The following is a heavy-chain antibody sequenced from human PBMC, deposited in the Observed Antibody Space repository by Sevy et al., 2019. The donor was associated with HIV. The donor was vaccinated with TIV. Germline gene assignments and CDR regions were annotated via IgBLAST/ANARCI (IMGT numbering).Heavy chain of an antibody. V-gene: IGHV3-7*01. Sequence: GGSLRLSCAASGFTFSSYWMSWVRQAPGKGLEWVANIKQDGSEKYYVDSVKGRFTISRDNAKNSLYLQMNSLRAEDTAVYYCARDRRFGDLSPPTTKYYYYGMDVWGQGTTVTVSS. CDR2: IKQDGSEK. D-gene: IGHD3-10*01. J-gene: IGHJ6*02. CDR1: GFTFSSYW. CDR3: ARDRRFGDLSPPTTKYYYYGMDV.